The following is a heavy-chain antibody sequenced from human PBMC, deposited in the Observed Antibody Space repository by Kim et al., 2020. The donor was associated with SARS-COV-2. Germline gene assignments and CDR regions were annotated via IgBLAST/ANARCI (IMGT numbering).Heavy chain of an antibody. Sequence: GGSLRLSCAVSGFTFSDSWMHWVRQPPGKGLVWVSSINGDGVTTKYADSVKGRFTISRDNANKTLFLQMNNLRADDTAIYYCAREFGDYGSGGFDIWVQVTTVT. CDR1: GFTFSDSW. J-gene: IGHJ3*02. CDR2: INGDGVTT. D-gene: IGHD3-3*01. V-gene: IGHV3-74*01. CDR3: AREFGDYGSGGFDI.